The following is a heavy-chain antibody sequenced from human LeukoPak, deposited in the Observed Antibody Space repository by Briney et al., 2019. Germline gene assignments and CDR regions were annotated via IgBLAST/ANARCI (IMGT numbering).Heavy chain of an antibody. CDR2: MNPNSGNT. Sequence: ASVKVSCKASGYTFTSYDINWVRQATGQGLEWMGWMNPNSGNTGYAQKFQGRVTMTRNTSISTAYTELSSLRSEDTAVYYCARPRRDGYNLGWYFDLWGRGTLVTVSS. CDR1: GYTFTSYD. V-gene: IGHV1-8*01. D-gene: IGHD5-24*01. CDR3: ARPRRDGYNLGWYFDL. J-gene: IGHJ2*01.